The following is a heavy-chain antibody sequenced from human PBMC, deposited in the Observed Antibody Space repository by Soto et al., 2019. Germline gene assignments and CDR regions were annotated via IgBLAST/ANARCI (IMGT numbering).Heavy chain of an antibody. CDR2: IWYDGSNK. J-gene: IGHJ2*01. D-gene: IGHD4-17*01. V-gene: IGHV3-33*01. CDR3: ARNGGDWYFDL. Sequence: QVQLVESGGGVVQPGRSLRLSCAASGFTFSSYGMHWVRQAPGKGLEWVAVIWYDGSNKYYADSVKGRFTISRDNSKTTLYLQMNSLRAEDTAVHYCARNGGDWYFDLWGRGTLVTVSS. CDR1: GFTFSSYG.